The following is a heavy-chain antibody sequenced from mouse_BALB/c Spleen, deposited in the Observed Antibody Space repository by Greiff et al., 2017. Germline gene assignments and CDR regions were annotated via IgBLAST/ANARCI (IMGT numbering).Heavy chain of an antibody. J-gene: IGHJ4*01. V-gene: IGHV1-4*02. CDR3: ARSYDGSDHAMDY. CDR2: INPSSGYT. Sequence: QVQLKESGAELVRPGASVKMSCKASGYTFTSYTMCWVKQRPGQGLEWIGYINPSSGYTEYNQKFKDKTTMTADKSSSTAYMQLSSLTSEDSAVYYCARSYDGSDHAMDYWGQGTSVTVSS. D-gene: IGHD2-1*01. CDR1: GYTFTSYT.